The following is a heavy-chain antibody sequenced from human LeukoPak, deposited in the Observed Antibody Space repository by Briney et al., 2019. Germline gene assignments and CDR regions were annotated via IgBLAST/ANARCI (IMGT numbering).Heavy chain of an antibody. CDR1: GFSFSRSC. Sequence: PGGYLRLSCVASGFSFSRSCMDWLRQAPGKGLEWVANIKGDGSETHYVDSAKGRFTISRDDAKNYLYLQIDRVRVEYSAIYFCGKSLYYWGQGALLTVSS. V-gene: IGHV3-7*01. J-gene: IGHJ4*02. CDR2: IKGDGSET. CDR3: GKSLYY.